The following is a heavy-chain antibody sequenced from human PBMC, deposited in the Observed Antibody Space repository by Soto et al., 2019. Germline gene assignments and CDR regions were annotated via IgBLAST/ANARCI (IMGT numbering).Heavy chain of an antibody. V-gene: IGHV1-8*01. D-gene: IGHD2-15*01. CDR1: GYTFTSYD. J-gene: IGHJ3*02. CDR2: MNPNSGNT. CDR3: AREPESLVVAADAFDI. Sequence: ASVKVSCKASGYTFTSYDINWVRQATGQGLEWMGWMNPNSGNTGYAQKFQGRVTMTRNTSISTAYMELSSLRSEDTAVYYCAREPESLVVAADAFDIWGQGTMVTVSS.